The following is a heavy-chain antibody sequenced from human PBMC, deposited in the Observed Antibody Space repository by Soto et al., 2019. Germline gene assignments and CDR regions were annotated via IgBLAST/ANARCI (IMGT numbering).Heavy chain of an antibody. J-gene: IGHJ3*02. Sequence: QVQLQESGPGLVKPSGTLSLTCAVSSGSISSSNWWSWVRQPPGKGLEWIGEIYHSGSTNYNPSLKSRVTISVDKSKNQFSLKLSSVTAADTAVYYCARDGYCSSTSCYGRSAFDIWGQGTMVTVSS. CDR1: SGSISSSNW. CDR2: IYHSGST. D-gene: IGHD2-2*01. V-gene: IGHV4-4*02. CDR3: ARDGYCSSTSCYGRSAFDI.